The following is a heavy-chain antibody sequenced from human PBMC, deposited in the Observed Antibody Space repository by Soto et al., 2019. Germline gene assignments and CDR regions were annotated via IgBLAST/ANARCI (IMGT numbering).Heavy chain of an antibody. J-gene: IGHJ5*02. Sequence: SETLSLTCTVSGGSISSSSYYWGWIRQPPGKGLEWIGSIYYSGSTYYNPSLKSRDTLSVDTSKNQFSLKLSAVTAADTAVYYCARHLNTPPEGSRGNYDYIGGSYPNWFDPWGQGTLVTVSS. CDR2: IYYSGST. CDR3: ARHLNTPPEGSRGNYDYIGGSYPNWFDP. V-gene: IGHV4-39*01. CDR1: GGSISSSSYY. D-gene: IGHD3-16*02.